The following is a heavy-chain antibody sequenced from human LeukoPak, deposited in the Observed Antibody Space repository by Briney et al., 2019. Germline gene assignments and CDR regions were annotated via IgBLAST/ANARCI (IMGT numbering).Heavy chain of an antibody. CDR1: GFTFSSYG. CDR3: AKGSAVTTTNRLDY. V-gene: IGHV3-33*06. Sequence: GGSLRLSCAASGFTFSSYGVHWVRQAPGKGLEWVAVIWYDGSNKYYADSVKGRFTISRDNSKNTLYLQMNSLRAEDTAVYYCAKGSAVTTTNRLDYWGQGTLVTVSS. D-gene: IGHD4-17*01. J-gene: IGHJ4*02. CDR2: IWYDGSNK.